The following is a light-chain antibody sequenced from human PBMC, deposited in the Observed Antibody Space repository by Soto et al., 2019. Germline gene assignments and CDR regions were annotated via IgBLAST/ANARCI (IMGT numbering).Light chain of an antibody. CDR1: SSDVGSYNL. CDR2: EGS. CDR3: CSYAGSSTDV. J-gene: IGLJ1*01. Sequence: QSALTQPASVSGSPGQSISISGTGTSSDVGSYNLVSWYQQHPGKAPKLMIYEGSKRPSGVSNRFSGSKSGNTASLTISGLQAEDEADYYCCSYAGSSTDVFGTGTKLTVL. V-gene: IGLV2-23*01.